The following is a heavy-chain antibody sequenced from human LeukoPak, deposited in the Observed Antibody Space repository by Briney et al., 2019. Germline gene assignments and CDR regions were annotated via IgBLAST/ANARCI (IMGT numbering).Heavy chain of an antibody. CDR1: VGSISSYY. D-gene: IGHD3-10*01. J-gene: IGHJ1*01. Sequence: PSETLSLTCTVSVGSISSYYWSWIRQPPGKGLEWIGYIYYSGSTNYNPSLKSRVTISVDTSKNQFSLKLSSVTAADTAVYYCARSYGSGGGYFQHWGQGTLATVSS. CDR3: ARSYGSGGGYFQH. CDR2: IYYSGST. V-gene: IGHV4-59*08.